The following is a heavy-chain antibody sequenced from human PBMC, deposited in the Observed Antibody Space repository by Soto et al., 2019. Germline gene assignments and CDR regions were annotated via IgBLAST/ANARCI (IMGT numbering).Heavy chain of an antibody. CDR2: IYHSGST. Sequence: SGTLSLTCAVSGYSISSGYYWGWIRQPPGKGLEWIGSIYHSGSTYYNPSLKSRVTISVDTSKNQFSLKLSSVTAADTAVYYCAREGGYCSSTSCLYYYYYYGMDVGGQGTTVT. CDR3: AREGGYCSSTSCLYYYYYYGMDV. J-gene: IGHJ6*02. D-gene: IGHD2-2*03. V-gene: IGHV4-38-2*02. CDR1: GYSISSGYY.